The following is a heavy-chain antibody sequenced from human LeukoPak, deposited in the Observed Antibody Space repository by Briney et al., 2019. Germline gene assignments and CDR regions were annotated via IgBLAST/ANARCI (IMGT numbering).Heavy chain of an antibody. CDR1: GGSNSGYY. CDR3: ARGPVTARSNAFDI. J-gene: IGHJ3*02. CDR2: IFNSENT. V-gene: IGHV4-4*07. D-gene: IGHD6-6*01. Sequence: SETLSLTCSVSGGSNSGYYWSWIRQPAGKELEWIGRIFNSENTNYNPSLKSRITMSVDTSKNQFSLKLSSVTAADTAVYYCARGPVTARSNAFDIWGQGTMVTVSS.